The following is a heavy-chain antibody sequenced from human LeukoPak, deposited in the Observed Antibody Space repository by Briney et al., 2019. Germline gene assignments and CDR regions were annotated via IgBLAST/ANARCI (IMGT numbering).Heavy chain of an antibody. CDR1: GGSFSGYY. Sequence: SETLSLTCAVYGGSFSGYYCSWIRQPPGKGLGWIGEINHSVSTNYNPSLKSRVTISVDTSKNQFSLKLSSVTAADTAVYYCARERNVLLRFGELLGYFDYWGQGTLVTVSS. J-gene: IGHJ4*02. D-gene: IGHD3-10*01. CDR3: ARERNVLLRFGELLGYFDY. V-gene: IGHV4-34*01. CDR2: INHSVST.